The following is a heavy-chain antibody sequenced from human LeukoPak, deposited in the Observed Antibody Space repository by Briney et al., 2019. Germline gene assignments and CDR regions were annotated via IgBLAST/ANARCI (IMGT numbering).Heavy chain of an antibody. J-gene: IGHJ4*02. V-gene: IGHV4-59*11. D-gene: IGHD6-13*01. CDR1: GGSISSHY. CDR3: ARGAPGYSSSWYPSYFDY. Sequence: SETLSLTCTVSGGSISSHYWSWIRQPPGKGLEWIGYIYYSGSTNYNPSLKSRVTISVDTSKNQFSLKLSSVTAADTAVYYCARGAPGYSSSWYPSYFDYWGQGTLVTVSS. CDR2: IYYSGST.